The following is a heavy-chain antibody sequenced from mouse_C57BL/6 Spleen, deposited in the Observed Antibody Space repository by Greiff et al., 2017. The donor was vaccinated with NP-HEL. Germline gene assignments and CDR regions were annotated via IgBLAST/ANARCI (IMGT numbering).Heavy chain of an antibody. CDR2: IYPRDGST. Sequence: VKLQESDAELVKPGASVKISCKVSGYTFTDHTIHWMKQRPEQGLEWIGYIYPRDGSTKYNEKFKGKATLTADKSSSTAYMQLNSLTSEDSAVYFCARMNYGSSYGYYFDYWGQGTTLTVSS. D-gene: IGHD1-1*01. V-gene: IGHV1-78*01. J-gene: IGHJ2*01. CDR3: ARMNYGSSYGYYFDY. CDR1: GYTFTDHT.